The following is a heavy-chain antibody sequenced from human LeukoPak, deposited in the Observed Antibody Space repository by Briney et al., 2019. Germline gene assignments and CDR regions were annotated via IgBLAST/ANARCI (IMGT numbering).Heavy chain of an antibody. J-gene: IGHJ4*02. V-gene: IGHV1-69*01. CDR3: ATEIVGSSLAFDY. D-gene: IGHD1-26*01. CDR2: IIPIFGTA. Sequence: ASVKVSCKASGGTFSSYAISWVRQAPGQGLEWMGGIIPIFGTANYAQKFQGRVTITADESTSTAYMELSSLRSEDTAVYYCATEIVGSSLAFDYWGQGTLVTVSS. CDR1: GGTFSSYA.